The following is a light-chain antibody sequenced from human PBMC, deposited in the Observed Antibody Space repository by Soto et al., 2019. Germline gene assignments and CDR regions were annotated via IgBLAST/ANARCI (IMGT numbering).Light chain of an antibody. CDR2: DNN. J-gene: IGLJ3*02. Sequence: HSVLTQPPSVSAAPGQKVTISCSGSSSNIGNNYVSWYQQLPGTAPKVLIYDNNKRPSGIPDRFSGSKSGTSAILGITGLQTGDEADYYCGTWDSSLSAWVFGGGTKLTVL. CDR1: SSNIGNNY. V-gene: IGLV1-51*01. CDR3: GTWDSSLSAWV.